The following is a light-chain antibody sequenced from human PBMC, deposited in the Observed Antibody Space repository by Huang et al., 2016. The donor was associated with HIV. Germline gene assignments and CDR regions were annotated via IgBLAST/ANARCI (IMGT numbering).Light chain of an antibody. J-gene: IGKJ1*01. CDR1: QSVSSA. Sequence: ETVMMQSPATLSVSPGERATLSCRASQSVSSALAWYQQRPGQSPRLLIYGALNRPTGIPARFSGSGSGTEFTLTISSLQSEDFAIYYCQQYNNRPWTFGQGTKVEIK. CDR2: GAL. CDR3: QQYNNRPWT. V-gene: IGKV3-15*01.